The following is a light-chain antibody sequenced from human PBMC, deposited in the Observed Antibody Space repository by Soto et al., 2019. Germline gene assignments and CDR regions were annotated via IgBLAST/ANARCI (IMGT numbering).Light chain of an antibody. CDR3: QQRSDWPPWT. Sequence: EIVLTQSPATLSLSPGEGATLSCRASQSISTHLAWYQQRPGQAPRLLIYDASNRATGIPARFSGSGSGTDFTLTLNSLEPEDFAVYYCQQRSDWPPWTFGQGTKVEIK. J-gene: IGKJ1*01. CDR1: QSISTH. V-gene: IGKV3-11*01. CDR2: DAS.